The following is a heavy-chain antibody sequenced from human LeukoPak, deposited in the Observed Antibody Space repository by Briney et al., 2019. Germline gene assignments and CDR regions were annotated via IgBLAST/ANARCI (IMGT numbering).Heavy chain of an antibody. D-gene: IGHD3-22*01. Sequence: ASVKVSFKASGYTFTSYAMHWVRQAPGQRREWMGWINAGNGNTKYSQKFQGRVTITRDTSASTAYMELSSLRSEDTAVYYCASGHYYDSSGYYAGMDVWGQGTTVTVSS. CDR3: ASGHYYDSSGYYAGMDV. V-gene: IGHV1-3*01. CDR2: INAGNGNT. CDR1: GYTFTSYA. J-gene: IGHJ6*02.